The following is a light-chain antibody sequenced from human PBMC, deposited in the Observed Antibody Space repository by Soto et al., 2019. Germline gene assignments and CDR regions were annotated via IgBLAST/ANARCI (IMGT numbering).Light chain of an antibody. V-gene: IGLV2-14*01. Sequence: QSALTQPASVSGSPGQSITISCTGTSSDVGGYNYVSWYQQHPGKAPKLMIYEVSNRPSGVSNRFSGSESGTSASLAISGLRSEDEADYCCAAWDDRLSGLVFGRGTKLTVL. CDR3: AAWDDRLSGLV. J-gene: IGLJ2*01. CDR2: EVS. CDR1: SSDVGGYNY.